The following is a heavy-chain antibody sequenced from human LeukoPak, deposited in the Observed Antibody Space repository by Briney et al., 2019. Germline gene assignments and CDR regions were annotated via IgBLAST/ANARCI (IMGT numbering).Heavy chain of an antibody. V-gene: IGHV3-23*01. D-gene: IGHD3-22*01. CDR3: ARVDYYDSSGYYWGPDLAGRGYFDY. CDR2: ISGSGGST. Sequence: PGGSLRLSCAASGFTFSSYGMSWVRQAPGKGLEWVSAISGSGGSTYYADSVKGRFTISRDNAKNSLYLQMNSLRAEDTAVYYRARVDYYDSSGYYWGPDLAGRGYFDYWGQGTLVTVSS. CDR1: GFTFSSYG. J-gene: IGHJ4*02.